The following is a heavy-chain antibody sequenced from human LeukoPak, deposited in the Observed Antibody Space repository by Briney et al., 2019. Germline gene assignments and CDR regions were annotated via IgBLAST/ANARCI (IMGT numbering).Heavy chain of an antibody. CDR3: ARGPTYYYDSSGYYSNWFDP. J-gene: IGHJ5*02. V-gene: IGHV1-8*01. CDR2: MSPNSGNT. Sequence: ASVKVSCKASGYTFTSYDINWVRQATGQGLEWMGWMSPNSGNTGYAQKFQGRVTMTRNTSISTAYMELSSLRSEDTAVYYCARGPTYYYDSSGYYSNWFDPWGQGTLVTVSS. D-gene: IGHD3-22*01. CDR1: GYTFTSYD.